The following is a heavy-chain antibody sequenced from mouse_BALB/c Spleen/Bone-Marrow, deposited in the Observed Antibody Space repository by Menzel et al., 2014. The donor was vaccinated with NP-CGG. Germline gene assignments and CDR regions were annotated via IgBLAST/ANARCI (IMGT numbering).Heavy chain of an antibody. CDR1: GYSFTGYF. D-gene: IGHD2-3*01. CDR3: ARGGLLRAMDY. Sequence: EVQLVESGPELVKPGASVKISCKASGYSFTGYFMNWVMQSHGKSLEWIGRINPYNGDTFYNQKFKGKATLTVDKSSSTAHMELRCLASEDSAVYYCARGGLLRAMDYWGQGTSVTVSS. J-gene: IGHJ4*01. CDR2: INPYNGDT. V-gene: IGHV1-20*02.